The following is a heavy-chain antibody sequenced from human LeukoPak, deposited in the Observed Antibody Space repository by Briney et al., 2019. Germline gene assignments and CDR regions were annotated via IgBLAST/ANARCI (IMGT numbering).Heavy chain of an antibody. Sequence: SETLSLTCTVSGGSISSGGYYWSWIRRPPGKGLEWIGYIYHSGSTYYNPSLKSRVTISVDRSKNQFSLKLSSVTAADTAVYYCARAQDFSDSSGPNYLDFWGQGILVTVSS. CDR1: GGSISSGGYY. J-gene: IGHJ4*02. V-gene: IGHV4-30-2*01. D-gene: IGHD3-22*01. CDR3: ARAQDFSDSSGPNYLDF. CDR2: IYHSGST.